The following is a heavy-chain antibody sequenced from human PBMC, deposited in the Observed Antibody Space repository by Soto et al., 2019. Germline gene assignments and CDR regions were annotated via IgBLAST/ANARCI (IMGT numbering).Heavy chain of an antibody. Sequence: EVPLLESGGGLVQPGGSLRLSCAASGFSFSGYAMSWVRQAPGKGLEWVSAIGSGSPFYADSVKGRFTISRDNANSMLYLQMNSLRADDTAVYFCAQDLGSSWYHYNSFAPGGQGTLVTVSS. V-gene: IGHV3-23*01. CDR1: GFSFSGYA. CDR2: IGSGSP. CDR3: AQDLGSSWYHYNSFAP. J-gene: IGHJ5*02. D-gene: IGHD6-13*01.